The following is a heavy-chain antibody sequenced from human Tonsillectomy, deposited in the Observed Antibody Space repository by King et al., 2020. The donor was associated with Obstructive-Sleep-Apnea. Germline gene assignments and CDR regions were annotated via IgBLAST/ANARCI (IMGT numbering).Heavy chain of an antibody. CDR1: GFTFDDYT. D-gene: IGHD7-27*01. V-gene: IGHV3-43*01. CDR3: ARDATGEGYFDL. CDR2: ISWNGGST. J-gene: IGHJ2*01. Sequence: VQLVESGGVVVQPGGSLRLSCAASGFTFDDYTMHWVRQAPGKGLEWVSLISWNGGSTYYADSVKGRFTISRDNSKNSLYLQTNSLRTEDTALYYCARDATGEGYFDLWGRGTLVTVSS.